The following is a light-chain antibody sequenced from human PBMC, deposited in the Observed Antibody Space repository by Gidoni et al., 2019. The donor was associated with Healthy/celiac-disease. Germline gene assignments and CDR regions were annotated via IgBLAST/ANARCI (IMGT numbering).Light chain of an antibody. Sequence: DIQMTHSPSSLSASVGDRVTITCRASQGISNYLALYQQKPGKVPKLLIYAASTLQSGVPSGFSGSGSGTDFTLNISSLQPEDVATYYCQKYNSAPRTFGQGTKVEIK. CDR1: QGISNY. CDR3: QKYNSAPRT. CDR2: AAS. V-gene: IGKV1-27*01. J-gene: IGKJ1*01.